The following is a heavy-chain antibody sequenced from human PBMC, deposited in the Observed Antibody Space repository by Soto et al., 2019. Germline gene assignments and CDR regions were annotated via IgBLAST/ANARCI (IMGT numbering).Heavy chain of an antibody. D-gene: IGHD2-2*01. CDR3: AREAGYCSRTSCYRRAFDT. CDR1: GFTFSGHW. J-gene: IGHJ3*02. V-gene: IGHV3-74*03. CDR2: INTDGGSS. Sequence: EVQLVESGGDVVQPGGSLSLSCAASGFTFSGHWMHWVRQVPGKGLEWVSRINTDGGSSAYADSVKGRFAISRDNAKKTLYLQMNGLRAEDTAVYYCAREAGYCSRTSCYRRAFDTWGQGTTVTVSS.